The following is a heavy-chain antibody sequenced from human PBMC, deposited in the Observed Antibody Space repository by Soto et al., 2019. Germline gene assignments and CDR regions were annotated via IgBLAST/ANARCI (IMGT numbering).Heavy chain of an antibody. Sequence: RASVKVSCKACGVTFSSYAISWVRQAPGQGLEWMGGIIPIFGTANYAQKFQGRVTITADESTSTAYMELSSLRSEDTAVYYCARGKRIWSGYHNYGMDVWGQGTTVPVSS. V-gene: IGHV1-69*13. D-gene: IGHD3-3*01. J-gene: IGHJ6*02. CDR2: IIPIFGTA. CDR1: GVTFSSYA. CDR3: ARGKRIWSGYHNYGMDV.